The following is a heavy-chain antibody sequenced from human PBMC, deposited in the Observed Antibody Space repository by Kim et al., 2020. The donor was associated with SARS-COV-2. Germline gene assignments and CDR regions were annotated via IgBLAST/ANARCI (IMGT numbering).Heavy chain of an antibody. CDR2: IWYDGSNK. Sequence: GGSLRLSCAASGFTFSSYGMHWVRQAPGKGLEWVAVIWYDGSNKYYADSVKGRFTISRDNSKNTLYLQMNSLRAEDTAVYYCAKDSSSWYGAFDYWGQGTLVTVSS. D-gene: IGHD6-13*01. CDR3: AKDSSSWYGAFDY. J-gene: IGHJ4*02. V-gene: IGHV3-33*06. CDR1: GFTFSSYG.